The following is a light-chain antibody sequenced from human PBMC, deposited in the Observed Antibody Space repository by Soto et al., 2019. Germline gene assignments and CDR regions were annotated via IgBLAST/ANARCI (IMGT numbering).Light chain of an antibody. Sequence: DIPMAQSPSSLSASVGDRVTITCRASHDIRNDLLWYQQKPGKAPKRLIYGASSLQSGVPSRFSGSGSGTEFTLTISSLQPEDFATYYCLQHNNYPYTFGQGTNLDIK. J-gene: IGKJ2*01. CDR1: HDIRND. V-gene: IGKV1-17*01. CDR2: GAS. CDR3: LQHNNYPYT.